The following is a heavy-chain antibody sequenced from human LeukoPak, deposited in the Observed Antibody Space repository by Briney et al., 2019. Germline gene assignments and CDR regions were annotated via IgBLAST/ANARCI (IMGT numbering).Heavy chain of an antibody. V-gene: IGHV3-21*04. CDR3: ARPTTPKDSSGYPDY. D-gene: IGHD3-22*01. Sequence: PGGSLRLSCAASGLTFSSYTMNWVRQAPGKGLEWVSSISGSSSYIFYADSLKGRFTISRDNAKNSLYLQMSSLRAEDTAVYYCARPTTPKDSSGYPDYWGQGTLVTVSS. CDR1: GLTFSSYT. J-gene: IGHJ4*02. CDR2: ISGSSSYI.